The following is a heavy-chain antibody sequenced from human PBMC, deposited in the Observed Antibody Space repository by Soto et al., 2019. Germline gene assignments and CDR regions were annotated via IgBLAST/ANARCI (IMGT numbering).Heavy chain of an antibody. J-gene: IGHJ4*02. CDR1: GDSISSGDSC. CDR2: IYHGGST. D-gene: IGHD7-27*01. V-gene: IGHV4-30-4*01. Sequence: QVQLQESGPGLVRPSQTLSLTCTVSGDSISSGDSCWSWIRQPPDKGLEWIGHIYHGGSTYNKPSLKSRGTISVDTSKTQFSLTLSSVSAAGTAVYYCARGPSGDKVDYWGQGTLVTVSS. CDR3: ARGPSGDKVDY.